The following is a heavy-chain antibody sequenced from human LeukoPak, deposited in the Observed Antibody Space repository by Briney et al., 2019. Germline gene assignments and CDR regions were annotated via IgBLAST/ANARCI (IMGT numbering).Heavy chain of an antibody. V-gene: IGHV4-59*01. CDR2: IYYSGST. CDR3: ARDRVWFDP. CDR1: GGSISSYY. Sequence: SETLSLTCTVSGGSISSYYWSWIRQPPGKGLEWIGYIYYSGSTNYNPSLKSRVTISVDTSKNQFSLKLSSVTAADTAVYYCARDRVWFDPWGQGTLVTVSS. J-gene: IGHJ5*02.